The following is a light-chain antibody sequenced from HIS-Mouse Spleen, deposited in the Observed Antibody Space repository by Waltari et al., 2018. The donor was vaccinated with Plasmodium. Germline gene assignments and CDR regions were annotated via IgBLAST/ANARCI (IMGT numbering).Light chain of an antibody. CDR2: EDS. V-gene: IGLV3-10*01. J-gene: IGLJ3*02. CDR3: YSTDSSGNHRV. Sequence: SYELTQPPSLSVSPGQTARITCSGDALPTKSAYWYQQKSGQAPVLVMYEDSKRPSGIPERFSGSSSGTMATLTISGAQVEDEADYYCYSTDSSGNHRVFGGGTKLTVL. CDR1: ALPTKS.